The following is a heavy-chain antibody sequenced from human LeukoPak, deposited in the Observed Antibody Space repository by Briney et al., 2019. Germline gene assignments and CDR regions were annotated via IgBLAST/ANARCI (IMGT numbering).Heavy chain of an antibody. CDR3: ARAGPYCSGDSCYFYHYGMDV. J-gene: IGHJ6*02. D-gene: IGHD2-15*01. CDR1: GGTFSSYA. V-gene: IGHV1-69*05. Sequence: SVKVSCKASGGTFSSYAISWVRQAPGQGLEWMGGIIPIFGTANYAQKFQGRVTITTDESTSTAYMELSSLRSEDTAVYYCARAGPYCSGDSCYFYHYGMDVWGQGTMVTVSS. CDR2: IIPIFGTA.